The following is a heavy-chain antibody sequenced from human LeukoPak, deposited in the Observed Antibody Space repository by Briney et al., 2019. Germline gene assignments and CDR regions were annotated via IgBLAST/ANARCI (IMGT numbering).Heavy chain of an antibody. J-gene: IGHJ4*02. V-gene: IGHV3-48*04. CDR3: ARDYGGSSPFDY. Sequence: GGSLRLSCAASGFTFSSYGMHWVRQAPGKGLEWVSLISTSGTPHYADSVKGRFTISRDNAKNSLYLQMNSLRAEDTAVYYCARDYGGSSPFDYWGQGTLVTVSS. CDR2: ISTSGTP. CDR1: GFTFSSYG. D-gene: IGHD4-23*01.